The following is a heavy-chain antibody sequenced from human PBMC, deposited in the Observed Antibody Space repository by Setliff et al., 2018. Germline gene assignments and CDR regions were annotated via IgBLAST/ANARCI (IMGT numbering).Heavy chain of an antibody. J-gene: IGHJ3*02. CDR3: ARDPYNWNYGDASDI. CDR1: GGSISSSSYY. CDR2: IYYSGST. Sequence: PSETLSLTCTVSGGSISSSSYYWGWIRQPPGKGLEWIGSIYYSGSTYYNPSLKSRVTISVDTSKNQFSLKLSSVTAADTAVYYCARDPYNWNYGDASDIWGQGTMVTVSS. V-gene: IGHV4-39*07. D-gene: IGHD1-7*01.